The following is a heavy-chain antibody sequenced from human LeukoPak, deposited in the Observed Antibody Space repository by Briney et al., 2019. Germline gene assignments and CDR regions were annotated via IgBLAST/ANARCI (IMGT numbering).Heavy chain of an antibody. D-gene: IGHD3-22*01. J-gene: IGHJ6*03. V-gene: IGHV4-39*07. CDR1: GDSISSTNYY. CDR3: ARSSEGQYYYDSSGYSYFYYYIDV. Sequence: SETLSLTCTVSGDSISSTNYYWGWIRQPPGKGLEWIGSIYYSGSTYYNPSLESRVTISVDTSKNQFSLKLSSVTAADTAVYYCARSSEGQYYYDSSGYSYFYYYIDVWGKGTTVTISS. CDR2: IYYSGST.